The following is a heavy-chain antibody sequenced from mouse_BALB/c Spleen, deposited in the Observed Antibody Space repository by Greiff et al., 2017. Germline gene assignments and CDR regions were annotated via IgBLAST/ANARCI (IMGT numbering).Heavy chain of an antibody. CDR3: ARLRFAY. CDR1: GYTFTNYL. J-gene: IGHJ3*01. CDR2: INPGSGGT. V-gene: IGHV1-54*01. Sequence: VQLQQSGAELVRPGTSVKVSCKASGYTFTNYLIEWVKQRPGQGLEWIGVINPGSGGTNYNEKFKGKATPTADKSSSTAYMQLSSLTSDDSAVYFCARLRFAYWGQGTLVTVSA.